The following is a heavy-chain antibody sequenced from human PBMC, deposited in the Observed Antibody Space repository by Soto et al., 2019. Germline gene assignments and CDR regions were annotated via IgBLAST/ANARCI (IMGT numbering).Heavy chain of an antibody. V-gene: IGHV3-23*01. CDR3: AKGSTYYYDSSAYYFDY. D-gene: IGHD3-22*01. Sequence: GGSLRLSCAASGFTFSSYAMTWVRQAPGRGLEWVSGISGSGSNTHYADSVKGRFAISRDNSKNTLYLQVNSLRAEDTAVYFCAKGSTYYYDSSAYYFDYWGQGTLGTV. CDR1: GFTFSSYA. J-gene: IGHJ4*02. CDR2: ISGSGSNT.